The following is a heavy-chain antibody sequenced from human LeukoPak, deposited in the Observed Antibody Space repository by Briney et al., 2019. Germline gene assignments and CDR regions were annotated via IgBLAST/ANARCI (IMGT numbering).Heavy chain of an antibody. D-gene: IGHD2-2*01. Sequence: GGSLRLSCAASGLTFSSHRMHWVRQAPGKGLVWVSRINNDGSSTTYADSVKGRFTISRDNTKNLLYLEMKSLRVEDTAVYNCASTISCLLWGQGTLVTVSS. J-gene: IGHJ4*02. V-gene: IGHV3-74*03. CDR2: INNDGSST. CDR3: ASTISCLL. CDR1: GLTFSSHR.